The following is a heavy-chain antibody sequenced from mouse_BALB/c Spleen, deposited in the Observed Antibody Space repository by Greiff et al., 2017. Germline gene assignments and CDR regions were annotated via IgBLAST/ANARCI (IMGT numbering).Heavy chain of an antibody. J-gene: IGHJ4*01. D-gene: IGHD2-4*01. V-gene: IGHV3-2*02. CDR1: GYSITSDYA. Sequence: VQLKQSGPGLVKPSQSLSLTCTVTGYSITSDYAWNWIRQFPGNKLEWMGYISYSGSTSYNPSLKSRISITRDTSKNQFFLQLNSVTTEDTATYYCASRFYDYDGGYAMDYWGQGTSVTVSS. CDR3: ASRFYDYDGGYAMDY. CDR2: ISYSGST.